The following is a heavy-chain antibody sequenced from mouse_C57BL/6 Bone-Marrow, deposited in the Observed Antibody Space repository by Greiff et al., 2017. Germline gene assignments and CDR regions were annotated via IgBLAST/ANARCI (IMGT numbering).Heavy chain of an antibody. Sequence: EVKLVESEGGLVQPGSSMKLSCTASGFTFSDYYMAWVRQVPEKGLEWVANINYDGSSTYYLDSLKSRFIISRDNAKNILYLQMSSLKSEDTATYYCARGYPGAYWGQGTLVTVSA. CDR3: ARGYPGAY. V-gene: IGHV5-16*01. D-gene: IGHD1-1*01. J-gene: IGHJ3*01. CDR1: GFTFSDYY. CDR2: INYDGSST.